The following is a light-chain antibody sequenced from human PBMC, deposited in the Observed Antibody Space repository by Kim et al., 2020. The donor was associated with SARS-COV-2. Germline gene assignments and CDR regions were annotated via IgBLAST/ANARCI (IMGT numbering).Light chain of an antibody. CDR2: DDG. Sequence: APGQTATMTGGGDNIGSKSVRWYQQRPGQAPVLVIYDDGERPSGIPERFSGSNSRNTATLTITRVEAGDEADYYCQVWDATKDRYVFGSGTKVTVL. V-gene: IGLV3-21*02. CDR3: QVWDATKDRYV. CDR1: NIGSKS. J-gene: IGLJ1*01.